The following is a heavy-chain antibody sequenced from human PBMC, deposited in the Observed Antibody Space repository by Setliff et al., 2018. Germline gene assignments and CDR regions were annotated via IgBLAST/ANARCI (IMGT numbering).Heavy chain of an antibody. CDR2: INPSSGRT. D-gene: IGHD3-22*01. CDR1: GYTFTSHY. CDR3: ARDVFPYHYEGAFDI. Sequence: GASVKVSCKASGYTFTSHYMHWVRQATGLGLEWMGTINPSSGRTSYAQKFQGRVTMTRDTSTSTVYMDMSSLRSEDTAVYYCARDVFPYHYEGAFDIWGQGTMVTVSS. J-gene: IGHJ3*02. V-gene: IGHV1-46*01.